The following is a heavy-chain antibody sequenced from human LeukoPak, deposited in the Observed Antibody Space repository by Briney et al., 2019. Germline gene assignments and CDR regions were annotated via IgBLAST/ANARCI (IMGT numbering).Heavy chain of an antibody. CDR3: ARGMGDYNYYDSSGYLSFDY. CDR2: ISACNGNT. CDR1: SYTFTSYG. J-gene: IGHJ4*02. V-gene: IGHV1-18*01. Sequence: EASVKVSCKASSYTFTSYGVSWVRQAPGQGLEWMGWISACNGNTNYAQKLQGRVTMTTDTSTSTAYMELRSLRSDDTAVYYCARGMGDYNYYDSSGYLSFDYWGQGSLVTVSS. D-gene: IGHD3-22*01.